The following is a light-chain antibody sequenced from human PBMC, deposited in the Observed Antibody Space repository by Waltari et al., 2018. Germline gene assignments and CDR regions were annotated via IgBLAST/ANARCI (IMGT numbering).Light chain of an antibody. CDR2: SAS. J-gene: IGKJ1*01. Sequence: DIQMTQSPLSLSASVGDRVTVTCRASQSVSTHLNWHQHKPGKAPELLVYSASFLETGVPSRFSAGGSGTDFNFTITAVQPEDFATYYCQETYTPPWTFGPGTRLEIK. V-gene: IGKV1-39*01. CDR1: QSVSTH. CDR3: QETYTPPWT.